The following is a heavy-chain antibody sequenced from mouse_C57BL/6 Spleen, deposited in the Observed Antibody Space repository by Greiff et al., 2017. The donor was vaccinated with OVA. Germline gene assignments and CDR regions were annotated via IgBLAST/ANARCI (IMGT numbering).Heavy chain of an antibody. Sequence: VHVKQSGPELVKPGDSVKISCKASGYSFTGYFMTWVLQSHGKSLEWIGRINPYNGDTFYHQKFKGKATLTVDKSSSTVHMELRSLTAEDAAVYYCGRDDYDEGYAMDYWGQGTSVTVSS. V-gene: IGHV1-20*01. D-gene: IGHD2-4*01. CDR2: INPYNGDT. J-gene: IGHJ4*01. CDR1: GYSFTGYF. CDR3: GRDDYDEGYAMDY.